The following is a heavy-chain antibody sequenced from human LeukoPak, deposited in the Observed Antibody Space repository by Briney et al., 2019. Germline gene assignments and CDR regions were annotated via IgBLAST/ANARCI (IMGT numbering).Heavy chain of an antibody. CDR3: ARAPDYGDYDYFDY. Sequence: GGSLRLSCAASGFTFSDYIMNWVRQAPGKGLEWVASISRNSTYIHYADSVKGRFTISRDNARNSLFLQMNSLRAEDTAVYYCARAPDYGDYDYFDYWGQGTLVTVSS. CDR2: ISRNSTYI. J-gene: IGHJ4*02. CDR1: GFTFSDYI. D-gene: IGHD4-17*01. V-gene: IGHV3-21*01.